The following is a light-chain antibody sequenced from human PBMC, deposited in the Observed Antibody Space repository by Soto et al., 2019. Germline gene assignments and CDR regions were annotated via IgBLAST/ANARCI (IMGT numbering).Light chain of an antibody. Sequence: EIVLTQSPGTLSLSPGERATLSCRASQSVDGSHLAWYQHRPGRAPRLLVYGASRRATGVPDRFSGSGSGTHFTLSIRRLESEDFAVYYCQQYETSPFTFGGGTKVDIK. CDR1: QSVDGSH. CDR2: GAS. V-gene: IGKV3-20*01. CDR3: QQYETSPFT. J-gene: IGKJ4*01.